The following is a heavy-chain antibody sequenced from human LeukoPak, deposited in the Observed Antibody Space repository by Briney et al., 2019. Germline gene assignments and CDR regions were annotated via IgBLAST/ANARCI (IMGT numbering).Heavy chain of an antibody. V-gene: IGHV3-30-3*01. Sequence: PGGSLRLSCAASGFTFSSYAMHWVRQAPGKGLEWVAVISYDGSNKYYADSVKGRFTISRDNSKNTLYLQMSSLRAEDTAVYYCARDTYYYDSSGSRYDYWGQGTLVTVSS. CDR1: GFTFSSYA. J-gene: IGHJ4*02. CDR3: ARDTYYYDSSGSRYDY. CDR2: ISYDGSNK. D-gene: IGHD3-22*01.